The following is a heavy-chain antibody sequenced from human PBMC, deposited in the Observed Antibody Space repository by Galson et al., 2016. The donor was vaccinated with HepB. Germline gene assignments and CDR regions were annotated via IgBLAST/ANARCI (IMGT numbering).Heavy chain of an antibody. CDR3: ATVVPPTFGVVARYQYYYGMDV. CDR2: FDPEAGGT. J-gene: IGHJ6*02. V-gene: IGHV1-24*01. Sequence: SVKVSCKVSEFKLIELSMHWVRQAPGKGLEWMGVFDPEAGGTFYARRFQGRLTVTEDTSTDTAYMELSSLRSEDTAVYYCATVVPPTFGVVARYQYYYGMDVWGQGTTVITSS. CDR1: EFKLIELS. D-gene: IGHD3-3*01.